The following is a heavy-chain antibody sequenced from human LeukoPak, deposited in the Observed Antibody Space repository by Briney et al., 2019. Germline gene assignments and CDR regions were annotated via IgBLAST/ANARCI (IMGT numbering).Heavy chain of an antibody. Sequence: SETLSLTCTVSGGSISSYYWSWIRQPPGKGLERIGYIYYSGSTNYNPSLKGRVTISVDTSKNQFSLKLSSVTAADTAVYYCARERQYYDSSGYVDYWGQGTLVTVSS. CDR1: GGSISSYY. CDR2: IYYSGST. D-gene: IGHD3-22*01. V-gene: IGHV4-59*01. J-gene: IGHJ4*02. CDR3: ARERQYYDSSGYVDY.